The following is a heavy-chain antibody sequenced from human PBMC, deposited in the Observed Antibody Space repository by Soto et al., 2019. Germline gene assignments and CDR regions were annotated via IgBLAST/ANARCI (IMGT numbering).Heavy chain of an antibody. J-gene: IGHJ4*02. CDR3: ARHRPGPYDY. CDR2: IYYSGST. D-gene: IGHD2-8*02. CDR1: GGSISNYY. V-gene: IGHV4-59*08. Sequence: QVQLQESGPGLVKPSETLSLTCSVSGGSISNYYWSWVRQSPGKGLEWIGYIYYSGSTNYNPSLNSRLTISVKTSKNQFSLMLSSVTAADTALYYCARHRPGPYDYWGQGTLVTVSS.